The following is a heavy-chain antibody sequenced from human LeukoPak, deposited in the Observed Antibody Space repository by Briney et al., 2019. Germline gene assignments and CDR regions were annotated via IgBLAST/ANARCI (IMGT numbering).Heavy chain of an antibody. J-gene: IGHJ4*02. CDR2: ISWNSGSI. V-gene: IGHV3-9*01. CDR3: ARSGGVVVPAAMGIIDY. D-gene: IGHD2-2*01. CDR1: GFTFDDYA. Sequence: GGSLRLSCAASGFTFDDYAMHWVRQAPGKGLEWVSGISWNSGSIGYADSVKGRFTISRDNAKNSLYLQMNSLRAEDTAVYYCARSGGVVVPAAMGIIDYWGQGTLVTVSS.